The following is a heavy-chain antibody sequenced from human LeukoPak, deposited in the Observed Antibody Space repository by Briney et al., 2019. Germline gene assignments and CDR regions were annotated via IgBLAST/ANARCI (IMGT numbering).Heavy chain of an antibody. CDR3: ARHLAAAGFYYFDY. J-gene: IGHJ4*02. Sequence: SETLSLTCTVSGGSISSSSYYWGWIRQPPGKGLEWIGSIYYSGSTYYNPSLKSRVTISVDTSENQFSLKLSSVTAADTAVYYCARHLAAAGFYYFDYWGQGTLVTVSS. D-gene: IGHD6-13*01. CDR2: IYYSGST. V-gene: IGHV4-39*01. CDR1: GGSISSSSYY.